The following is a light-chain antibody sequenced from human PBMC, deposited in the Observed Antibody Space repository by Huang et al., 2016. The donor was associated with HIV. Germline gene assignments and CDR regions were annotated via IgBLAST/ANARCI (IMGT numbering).Light chain of an antibody. CDR1: QSVSSSY. Sequence: EIVLTQSPGTLSLSPGERATLSCRASQSVSSSYLAWYQQKPGQAPRLRSYGASSRATGIPDRFSGSGSGTDFTLTISRLEPEDFAVYYCQQYGSSPRVYTFGQGTKLEIK. CDR3: QQYGSSPRVYT. CDR2: GAS. V-gene: IGKV3-20*01. J-gene: IGKJ2*01.